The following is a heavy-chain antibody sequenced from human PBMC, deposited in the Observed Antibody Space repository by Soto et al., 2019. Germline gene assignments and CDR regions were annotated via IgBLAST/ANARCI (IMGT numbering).Heavy chain of an antibody. Sequence: PGRSLRLSCAASGFTFSSYGMHCVRQAPGKGLERVAVIWHDGSNKYYADSVKGRFTICRDNSKNTLYLQMNSLRAEDTAVYYCARTSREGGNAYLGQGTLVTVSS. J-gene: IGHJ4*02. D-gene: IGHD2-8*01. CDR3: ARTSREGGNAY. CDR1: GFTFSSYG. V-gene: IGHV3-33*01. CDR2: IWHDGSNK.